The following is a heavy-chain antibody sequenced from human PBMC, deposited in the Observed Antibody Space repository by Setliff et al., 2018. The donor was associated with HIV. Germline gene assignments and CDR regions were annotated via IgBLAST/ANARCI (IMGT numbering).Heavy chain of an antibody. CDR1: GGSLSGSY. J-gene: IGHJ4*02. Sequence: PSETLSLTCGVSGGSLSGSYWSWIRQSPEKGLEWIGEVNHSGSTNYHPSLKSRVTISADTSKNQFFLKLSSVAAADTAVYYCARDVSGSPFDYWGQGTLVTVSS. V-gene: IGHV4-34*01. CDR2: VNHSGST. CDR3: ARDVSGSPFDY. D-gene: IGHD1-26*01.